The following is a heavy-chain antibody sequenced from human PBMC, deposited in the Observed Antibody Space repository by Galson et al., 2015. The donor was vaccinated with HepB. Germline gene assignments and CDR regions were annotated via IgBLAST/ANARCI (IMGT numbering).Heavy chain of an antibody. V-gene: IGHV1-18*04. Sequence: QSGAEVKKPGASVKVSCKASGYTFTSYGISWVRQAPGQGLEWMGWISAYNGNTNYAQKLQGRVTMTTDTSTSTAYMELRSLRSDDTAVYYCARDLGFLEWLSKGPYAFDIWGQGTMVTVSS. CDR2: ISAYNGNT. D-gene: IGHD3-3*01. CDR3: ARDLGFLEWLSKGPYAFDI. J-gene: IGHJ3*02. CDR1: GYTFTSYG.